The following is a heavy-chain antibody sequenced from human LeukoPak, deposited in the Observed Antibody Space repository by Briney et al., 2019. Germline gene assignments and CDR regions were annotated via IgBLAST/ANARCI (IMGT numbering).Heavy chain of an antibody. CDR1: GFTLSAYW. J-gene: IGHJ4*02. CDR2: IEGDGNRI. CDR3: TRDWRNLGYDY. Sequence: GGSLRLSCAASGFTLSAYWMHWVRQAPGKGLMWVSRIEGDGNRITYADSVKGRFTISRDNAKNTLYLQMNSLRAEDTAVYYCTRDWRNLGYDYWGQGTLVTVSS. V-gene: IGHV3-74*01. D-gene: IGHD5-12*01.